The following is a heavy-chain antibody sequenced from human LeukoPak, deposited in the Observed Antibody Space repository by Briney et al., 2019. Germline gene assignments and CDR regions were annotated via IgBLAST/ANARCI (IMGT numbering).Heavy chain of an antibody. J-gene: IGHJ4*02. Sequence: GGSLRLSCAASGFTFSSYAMSWVRQAPGKGLEWVSAISGSGGSTYYADSVKGRFTISRDNSKDTLYLQMNSLRAEDTAVYYCAKDSSGNYYDSSGYDTYWGQGTLVTVSS. CDR1: GFTFSSYA. CDR3: AKDSSGNYYDSSGYDTY. D-gene: IGHD3-22*01. V-gene: IGHV3-23*01. CDR2: ISGSGGST.